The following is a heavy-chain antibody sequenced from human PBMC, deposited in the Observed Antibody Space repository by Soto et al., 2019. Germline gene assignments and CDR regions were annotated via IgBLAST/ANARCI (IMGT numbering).Heavy chain of an antibody. Sequence: SETLSLTCTVSGGSISSSSYYWGWIRQPPGKGLEWIGSIYYSGSTYYNPSLKSRVTISVDTSKNQFSLKLSSVTAADTAVYYCARLYCSSTSCYSPFDYWGQGTLVTVSS. CDR1: GGSISSSSYY. J-gene: IGHJ4*02. CDR2: IYYSGST. CDR3: ARLYCSSTSCYSPFDY. D-gene: IGHD2-2*01. V-gene: IGHV4-39*01.